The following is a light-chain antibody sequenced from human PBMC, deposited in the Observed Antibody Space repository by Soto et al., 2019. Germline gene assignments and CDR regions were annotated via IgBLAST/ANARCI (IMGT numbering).Light chain of an antibody. CDR2: RAS. Sequence: EIVLTQSPATLPVSPGESATLSCRASQNIYYNVAWYQHRPGQAPRLLIYRASTRATGVPARFSGSGSGTEFTLTISSLQSEDFTVYSCLQYHNLWAFGQGTKV. J-gene: IGKJ1*01. V-gene: IGKV3-15*01. CDR3: LQYHNLWA. CDR1: QNIYYN.